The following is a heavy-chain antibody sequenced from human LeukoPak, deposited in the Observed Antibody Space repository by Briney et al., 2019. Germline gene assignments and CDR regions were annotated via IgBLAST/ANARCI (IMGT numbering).Heavy chain of an antibody. J-gene: IGHJ4*02. D-gene: IGHD3-22*01. CDR2: IYYSGST. CDR1: GGSISSSSYY. CDR3: ARHGIRGYYHPPFDY. Sequence: SETLSLTCTVSGGSISSSSYYWGWIRQPPGKGLEWIGSIYYSGSTYYNPSLKSRITISVDTSKNQFSLKLSSVTAADTAVYYCARHGIRGYYHPPFDYWGQGTLVTVSS. V-gene: IGHV4-39*01.